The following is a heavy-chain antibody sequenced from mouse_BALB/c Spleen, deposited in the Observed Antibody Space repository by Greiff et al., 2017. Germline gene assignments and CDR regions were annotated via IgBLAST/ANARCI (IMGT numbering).Heavy chain of an antibody. CDR3: TRPTATKAWFAY. Sequence: DVMLVESGGGLVQPGGSMKLSCVASGFTFSNYWMNWVRQSPEKGLEWVAEIRLKSNNYATHYAESVKGRFTISRDDSKSSVYLQMNNLRAEDTGIYYCTRPTATKAWFAYWGQGTLVTVSA. CDR1: GFTFSNYW. V-gene: IGHV6-6*02. CDR2: IRLKSNNYAT. J-gene: IGHJ3*01. D-gene: IGHD1-2*01.